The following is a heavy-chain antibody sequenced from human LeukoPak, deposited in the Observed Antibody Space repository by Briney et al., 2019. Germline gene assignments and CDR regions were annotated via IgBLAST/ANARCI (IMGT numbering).Heavy chain of an antibody. CDR2: IYYSGST. Sequence: SETLSLTCTVSGGSISSYYWSWIRQPPGKGLEWIVYIYYSGSTNYNPSLKSRVTISVDTSKNQFSLKLSSVTAADTAVYYCASGPTLAYCGGDCWRSHYMDVWGKGTTVTVSS. CDR1: GGSISSYY. D-gene: IGHD2-21*01. J-gene: IGHJ6*03. V-gene: IGHV4-59*01. CDR3: ASGPTLAYCGGDCWRSHYMDV.